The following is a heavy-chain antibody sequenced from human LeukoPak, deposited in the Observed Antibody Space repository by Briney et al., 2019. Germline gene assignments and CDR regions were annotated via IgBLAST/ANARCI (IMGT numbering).Heavy chain of an antibody. CDR1: GFTFGSYN. CDR3: AKDLPGDSEVSDY. CDR2: ISGSGGST. J-gene: IGHJ4*02. V-gene: IGHV3-23*01. Sequence: GGSLRLSCTASGFTFGSYNMNWVRQAPGKGLEWVSAISGSGGSTYYADSVKGRFTISRDNSKNTLYLQMNSLRAEDTAVYYCAKDLPGDSEVSDYWGQGTLVTVSS. D-gene: IGHD2-21*01.